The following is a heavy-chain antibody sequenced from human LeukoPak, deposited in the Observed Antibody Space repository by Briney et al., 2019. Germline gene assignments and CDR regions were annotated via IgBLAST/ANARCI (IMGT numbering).Heavy chain of an antibody. J-gene: IGHJ4*02. CDR2: IHAGGTT. CDR1: GFTVSTYY. D-gene: IGHD1-26*01. V-gene: IGHV3-53*01. CDR3: ARVVYSGNYHVGESDY. Sequence: GGSLRLSCTASGFTVSTYYMTWVRQAPGKGLEWVSVIHAGGTTNYADSVKGRFTISRDNSKNTLYLQMNSLRAEDTAVYYCARVVYSGNYHVGESDYWGQGTQVTVSS.